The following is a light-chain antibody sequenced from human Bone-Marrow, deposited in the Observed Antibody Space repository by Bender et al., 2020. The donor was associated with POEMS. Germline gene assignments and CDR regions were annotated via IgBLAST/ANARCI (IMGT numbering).Light chain of an antibody. CDR1: NIGSKS. V-gene: IGLV3-21*02. CDR3: QVWHSSSDHWV. Sequence: SYVLTQPPSVSVAPGQTATITCGGNNIGSKSVHWYQQKPGQAPVLVVYDDSDRPSGIPERFSGSNSGNTATLTISRVEAGDEADYYCQVWHSSSDHWVFGGGTKVTVL. J-gene: IGLJ3*02. CDR2: DDS.